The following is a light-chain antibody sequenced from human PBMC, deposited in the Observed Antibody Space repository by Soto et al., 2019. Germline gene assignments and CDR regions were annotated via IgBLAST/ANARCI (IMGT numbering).Light chain of an antibody. CDR2: TVS. J-gene: IGKJ4*01. Sequence: DIQLTQSPSFLSASVGDRLTITCRASQDIRSSLAWYQQKPGKAPNLLIYTVSTLQSGVPSRFSGSRSGTESTLTLSSLQPEDFATYYCQKFNSSPFLFGGGTKLEI. V-gene: IGKV1-9*01. CDR3: QKFNSSPFL. CDR1: QDIRSS.